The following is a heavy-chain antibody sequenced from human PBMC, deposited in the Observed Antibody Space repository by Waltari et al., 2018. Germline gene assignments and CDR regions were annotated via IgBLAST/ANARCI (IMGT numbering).Heavy chain of an antibody. V-gene: IGHV3-23*01. CDR1: GFTFRSYA. Sequence: EVQLLESGGGLVQPGGSLRLSCAASGFTFRSYAMCWVRQAPGKGLERVSAISGSGGSTYYSDSVKGRFTIARDNTKNTLYLQMNSLGAEDTAVYYYATGGQQLVGPLDYWGQGTLVTVSS. D-gene: IGHD6-13*01. CDR3: ATGGQQLVGPLDY. CDR2: ISGSGGST. J-gene: IGHJ4*02.